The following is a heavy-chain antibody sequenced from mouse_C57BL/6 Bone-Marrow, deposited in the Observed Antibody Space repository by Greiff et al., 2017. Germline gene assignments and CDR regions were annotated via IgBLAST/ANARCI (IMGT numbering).Heavy chain of an antibody. Sequence: QVQLKESGAELVRPGASVKLSCKASGYTFTDYYINWVKQRPGQGLEWIARIYPGSGNTYYNEKFKGKATLTAEKSSSTAYMQLSSLTSEDSAVYFCARSDYGSRYGFAWFAYWGQGTLVTVSA. V-gene: IGHV1-76*01. J-gene: IGHJ3*01. D-gene: IGHD1-1*01. CDR2: IYPGSGNT. CDR1: GYTFTDYY. CDR3: ARSDYGSRYGFAWFAY.